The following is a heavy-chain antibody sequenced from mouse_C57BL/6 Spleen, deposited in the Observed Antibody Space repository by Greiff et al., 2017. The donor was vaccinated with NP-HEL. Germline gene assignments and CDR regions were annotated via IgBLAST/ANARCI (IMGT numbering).Heavy chain of an antibody. V-gene: IGHV1-82*01. J-gene: IGHJ2*01. D-gene: IGHD1-1*01. Sequence: QVQLQQSGPELVKPGASVKISCKASGYAFSSSWMNWVKQRPGKGLEWIGRIYPGGGDTNYNGKFKGKATLTADKSSSTAYMQLSSLTSEDSAVYFCARLGGSSYKDFDYWGQGTTLTVSS. CDR3: ARLGGSSYKDFDY. CDR1: GYAFSSSW. CDR2: IYPGGGDT.